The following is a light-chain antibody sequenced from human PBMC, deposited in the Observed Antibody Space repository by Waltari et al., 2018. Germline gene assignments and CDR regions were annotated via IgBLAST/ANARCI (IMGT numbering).Light chain of an antibody. CDR1: QSVLYSPNNKNY. CDR3: QQYYSTPRT. J-gene: IGKJ1*01. Sequence: DIVMTQSPDSLAVSLGERATINCKSSQSVLYSPNNKNYLAWYQQKPGQPPKLLIYWASTRESGVPDRFNGSGSGTDFTLTISSLQAEDVAVYYCQQYYSTPRTFGQGTRVEIK. CDR2: WAS. V-gene: IGKV4-1*01.